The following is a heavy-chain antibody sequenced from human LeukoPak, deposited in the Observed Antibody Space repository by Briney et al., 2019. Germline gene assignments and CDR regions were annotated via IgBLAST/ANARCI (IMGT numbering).Heavy chain of an antibody. CDR2: IYYSGST. Sequence: SETLSLTCTVSGGSISSYYWSWIRQPPGKGLEWIGYIYYSGSTNYNPSLKSRVTISVDTSKNQFSLKLSSVTAADTAVYYCARESLRGLAFDIWGQGTMVTVSS. CDR3: ARESLRGLAFDI. V-gene: IGHV4-59*01. CDR1: GGSISSYY. D-gene: IGHD4-17*01. J-gene: IGHJ3*02.